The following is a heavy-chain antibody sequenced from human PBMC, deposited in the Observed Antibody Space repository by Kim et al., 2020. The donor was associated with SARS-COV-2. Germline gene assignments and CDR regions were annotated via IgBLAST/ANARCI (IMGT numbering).Heavy chain of an antibody. CDR1: GFTFSSEW. V-gene: IGHV3-7*03. CDR3: ARDARYCTSTSCPTESWFDP. D-gene: IGHD2-2*01. Sequence: GGSLRLYCAASGFTFSSEWMSWVRQAPGKGLEWVANIKEDGSERYYVGAVEGRFTISRDNAKNSLYLQMNSLRAEDTAVYYCARDARYCTSTSCPTESWFDPWGQGTLVTVSS. J-gene: IGHJ5*02. CDR2: IKEDGSER.